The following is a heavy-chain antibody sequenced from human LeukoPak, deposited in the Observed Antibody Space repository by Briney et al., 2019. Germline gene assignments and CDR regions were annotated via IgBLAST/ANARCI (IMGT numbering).Heavy chain of an antibody. CDR3: ARARINMVRGVISPYYYYGMDV. J-gene: IGHJ6*02. Sequence: GSSVKVSCKASGYTFTGYYMHWVRQAPGQGLEWMGWISAYNGNTNYAQKLQGRVTMTTDTSTSTAYMELRSLRSDDTAVYYCARARINMVRGVISPYYYYGMDVWGQGTTVTVSS. V-gene: IGHV1-18*04. CDR1: GYTFTGYY. CDR2: ISAYNGNT. D-gene: IGHD3-10*01.